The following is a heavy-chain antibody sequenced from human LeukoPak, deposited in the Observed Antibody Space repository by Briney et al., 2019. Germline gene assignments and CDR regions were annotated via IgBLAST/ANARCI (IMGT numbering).Heavy chain of an antibody. CDR3: ARPYYYDSRIDP. V-gene: IGHV4-30-4*01. D-gene: IGHD3-22*01. CDR2: MYYSGST. J-gene: IGHJ5*02. CDR1: GGSISSGDYY. Sequence: SQTLSLTCTVSGGSISSGDYYWSWLRQPPGKGLEWIAYMYYSGSTYYNPSLKSRVTMSADTSKNQLSQKLSSVTAADTAVYYCARPYYYDSRIDPWGQGILVTVSS.